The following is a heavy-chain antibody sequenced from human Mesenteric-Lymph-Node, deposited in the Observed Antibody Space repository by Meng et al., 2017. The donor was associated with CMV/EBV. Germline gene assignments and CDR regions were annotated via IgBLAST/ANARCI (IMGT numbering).Heavy chain of an antibody. D-gene: IGHD6-19*01. J-gene: IGHJ4*02. CDR1: GYTFTDYY. CDR2: INTNSGGT. V-gene: IGHV1-2*02. Sequence: ASVKVSCKASGYTFTDYYIHWVRQATGQGLEWMGWINTNSGGTNYAQKFQGRVTMTRDTSISAAYMELSRLRSDDTAVYYCARAPRRLGQWLVYFDYWGQGTLVTVSS. CDR3: ARAPRRLGQWLVYFDY.